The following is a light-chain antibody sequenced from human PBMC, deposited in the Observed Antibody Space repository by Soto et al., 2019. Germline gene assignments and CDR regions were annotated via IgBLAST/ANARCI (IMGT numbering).Light chain of an antibody. CDR1: QGISNY. V-gene: IGKV1-27*01. CDR2: AAS. Sequence: DIQMTQSPSSLSASVRDRVTITCGASQGISNYLAWYQQKPGKVPKLLIYAASTLQSGVPSRFSGSGSGTDFTLTISSLQPEDVATYYCQKYDSAPWTFGQGTKVEIK. CDR3: QKYDSAPWT. J-gene: IGKJ1*01.